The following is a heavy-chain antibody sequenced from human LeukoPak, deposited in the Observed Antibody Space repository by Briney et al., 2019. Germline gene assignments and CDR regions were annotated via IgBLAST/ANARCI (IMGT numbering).Heavy chain of an antibody. Sequence: GGSLRLSCAASGFTFSNALKSWVRQAPGKGLEWVGRIKSKTDGGTTDYAAPVKGRFTISRDDSKNTLYLQMNSLKTEDTAVYYCTTEYYDYVWGSYPYDFDYWGQGTLVTVSS. D-gene: IGHD3-16*02. CDR2: IKSKTDGGTT. CDR1: GFTFSNAL. V-gene: IGHV3-15*01. J-gene: IGHJ4*02. CDR3: TTEYYDYVWGSYPYDFDY.